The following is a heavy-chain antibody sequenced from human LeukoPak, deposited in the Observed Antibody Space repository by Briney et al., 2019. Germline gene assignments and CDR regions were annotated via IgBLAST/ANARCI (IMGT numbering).Heavy chain of an antibody. J-gene: IGHJ4*02. CDR2: IYGGGTT. Sequence: GGSLRLSCAASGFTVSSNYMSWVRQAPGKGLELVSGIYGGGTTFYADSVKGRFTICRDNSKKTLYLQMNSLRAEDTAVYYCAREQHLYYFDSWGQGTLVTVSS. D-gene: IGHD6-13*01. V-gene: IGHV3-66*02. CDR3: AREQHLYYFDS. CDR1: GFTVSSNY.